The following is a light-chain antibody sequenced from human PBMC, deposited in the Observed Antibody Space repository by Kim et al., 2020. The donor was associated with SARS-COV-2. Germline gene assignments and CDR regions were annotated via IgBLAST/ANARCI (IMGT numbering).Light chain of an antibody. Sequence: QSALTQPASVSGSPGQSITISCTGTSSDVGGYNYVSWYQQHPGKAPKLMIYDVSKRPSGVSNRFSGSKSGNTASLTISGLQAVDEADYYCSSYTSSSTRVFGGGTKL. CDR3: SSYTSSSTRV. J-gene: IGLJ3*02. V-gene: IGLV2-14*01. CDR2: DVS. CDR1: SSDVGGYNY.